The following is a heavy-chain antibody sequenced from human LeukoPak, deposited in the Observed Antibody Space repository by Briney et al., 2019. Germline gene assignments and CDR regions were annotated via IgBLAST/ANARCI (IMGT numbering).Heavy chain of an antibody. Sequence: SVKVSCKASGGTFSSYAISWVRQAPRRGLEWMGRIIPIFGIANYAQKFQGRVTITADKSTSTAYMELSSLRSEDTAVYYCAGGYCSSTSCYTNYYYYGMDVWGQGTTVTVSS. CDR3: AGGYCSSTSCYTNYYYYGMDV. CDR1: GGTFSSYA. J-gene: IGHJ6*02. V-gene: IGHV1-69*04. D-gene: IGHD2-2*02. CDR2: IIPIFGIA.